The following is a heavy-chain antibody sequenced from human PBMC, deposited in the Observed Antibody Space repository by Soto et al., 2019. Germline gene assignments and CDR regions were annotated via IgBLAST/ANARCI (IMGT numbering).Heavy chain of an antibody. CDR3: ARERRGMDV. CDR2: MNPNSGNT. J-gene: IGHJ6*02. Sequence: ASVKVSCKVSGYTLTELSMHWVRQATGQGLEWMGWMNPNSGNTGYAQKFQGRVTMTRNTSISTAYMELSSLRSEDTAVYYCARERRGMDVWGQGTTVTVSS. CDR1: GYTLTELS. V-gene: IGHV1-8*01.